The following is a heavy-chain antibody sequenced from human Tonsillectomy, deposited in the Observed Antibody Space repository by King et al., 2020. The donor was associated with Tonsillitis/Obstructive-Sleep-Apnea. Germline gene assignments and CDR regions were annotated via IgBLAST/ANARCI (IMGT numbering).Heavy chain of an antibody. Sequence: VQLVQSGGGVVQPGRSLRLSCAASGFTFSSYAMHWVRQAPGKGLEWVAVISYDGINKYYGDSVKGRFTISRDNSKNTLYLQMNSLRADDTAVYFCARDGTSHWYFALWGRGTLVTVSS. CDR3: ARDGTSHWYFAL. V-gene: IGHV3-30*04. CDR2: ISYDGINK. D-gene: IGHD1-1*01. J-gene: IGHJ2*01. CDR1: GFTFSSYA.